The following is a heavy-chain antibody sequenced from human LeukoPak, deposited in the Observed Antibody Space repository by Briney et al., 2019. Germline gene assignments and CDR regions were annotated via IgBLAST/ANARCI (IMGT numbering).Heavy chain of an antibody. CDR3: ARGVEMATITGDWFDP. D-gene: IGHD5-24*01. J-gene: IGHJ5*02. CDR2: MNPNSGNT. V-gene: IGHV1-8*01. Sequence: ASVKVSCKASGYTFTSYDINWVRRATGQGLEWMGWMNPNSGNTGYAQKFQGRVTMTRNTSISTAYMELSSLRSEDTAVYYCARGVEMATITGDWFDPWGQGTLVTVSS. CDR1: GYTFTSYD.